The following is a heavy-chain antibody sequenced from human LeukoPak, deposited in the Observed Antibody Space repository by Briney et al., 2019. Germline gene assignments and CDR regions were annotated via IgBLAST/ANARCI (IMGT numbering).Heavy chain of an antibody. Sequence: ASAKVSSKASGFTLSNYDINWVRQATSQGLECMGWMSTTNGDTGSAQNFQCRLTMTRNTSISTAYMELSSLRSDDTAVYYCARVPPGRANYWGQGTLVTVSS. CDR3: ARVPPGRANY. J-gene: IGHJ4*02. V-gene: IGHV1-8*01. CDR2: MSTTNGDT. CDR1: GFTLSNYD. D-gene: IGHD2-15*01.